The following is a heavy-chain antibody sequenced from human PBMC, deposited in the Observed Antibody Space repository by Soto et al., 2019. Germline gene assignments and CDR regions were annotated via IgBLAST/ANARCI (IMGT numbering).Heavy chain of an antibody. J-gene: IGHJ1*01. CDR3: AKDSGAVAGQETQH. CDR2: ISGSGGST. V-gene: IGHV3-23*01. D-gene: IGHD6-19*01. Sequence: LRLSCAASGFTFSSYAMSWVRQAPGKGLEWVSAISGSGGSTYYADSVKGRFTISRDNSKNTLYLQMNSLRAEDTAVYYCAKDSGAVAGQETQHWGQGTLVIVSS. CDR1: GFTFSSYA.